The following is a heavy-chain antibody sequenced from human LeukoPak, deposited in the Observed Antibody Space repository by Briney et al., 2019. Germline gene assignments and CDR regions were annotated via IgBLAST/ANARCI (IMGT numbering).Heavy chain of an antibody. V-gene: IGHV3-23*01. CDR1: GFTFSSYA. CDR2: ISGSGGST. J-gene: IGHJ3*02. D-gene: IGHD3-9*01. Sequence: RAGGSLRLSCAASGFTFSSYAMSWVRQAPGKGLEWVSAISGSGGSTYYADSVKGRFTISRDNSKNTLYLQMNSLRAEDTAVHYCAKWLRYFDRLSSPDAFDIWGLGTMVTVSS. CDR3: AKWLRYFDRLSSPDAFDI.